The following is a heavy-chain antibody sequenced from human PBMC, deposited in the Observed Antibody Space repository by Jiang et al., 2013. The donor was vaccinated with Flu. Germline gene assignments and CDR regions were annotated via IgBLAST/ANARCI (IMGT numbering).Heavy chain of an antibody. Sequence: RLSCAASGFTFSSYGMHWVARRPGKGLEWVAVISYDGSNKYYADSVKGRFTISRDNSKNTLYLQMNSLRAEDTAVYYCAKEARDGYNSYSYFDYWGQGTLVTVSS. D-gene: IGHD5-24*01. CDR3: AKEARDGYNSYSYFDY. CDR1: GFTFSSYG. J-gene: IGHJ4*02. CDR2: ISYDGSNK. V-gene: IGHV3-30*18.